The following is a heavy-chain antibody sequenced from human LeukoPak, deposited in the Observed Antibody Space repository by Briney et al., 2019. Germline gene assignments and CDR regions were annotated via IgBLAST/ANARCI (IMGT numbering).Heavy chain of an antibody. V-gene: IGHV3-23*01. CDR3: AKSLHCSSTSCYTTFDY. D-gene: IGHD2-2*02. CDR1: GFTFSSYA. Sequence: PGGSLRLSCAASGFTFSSYAMSWVRQAPGKGLEWVSAISGSGGSTYYADSVKGRFTISRDNSKNTLYLQMNSLRAEDTAVYYCAKSLHCSSTSCYTTFDYWGQGTLVTVSS. J-gene: IGHJ4*02. CDR2: ISGSGGST.